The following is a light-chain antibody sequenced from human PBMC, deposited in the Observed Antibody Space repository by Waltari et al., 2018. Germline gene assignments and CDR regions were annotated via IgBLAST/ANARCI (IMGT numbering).Light chain of an antibody. CDR2: GAS. CDR3: QHYVRLPAT. V-gene: IGKV3-20*01. CDR1: QSVTRA. J-gene: IGKJ1*01. Sequence: EILLTQSPGTLSLSPGERPTLSCRASQSVTRALAWYQQKPGQAPKLLIDGASNRATGIPDRFSGSGSGTDFSLTISRLEPEDFAVYYCQHYVRLPATFGQGTKVEIK.